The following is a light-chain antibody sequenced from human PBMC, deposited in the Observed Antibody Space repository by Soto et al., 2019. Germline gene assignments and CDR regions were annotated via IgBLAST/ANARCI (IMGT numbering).Light chain of an antibody. CDR1: QSVSYY. J-gene: IGKJ5*01. V-gene: IGKV3-11*01. Sequence: EIVLTQSPATLSLSPGESATLSCRAGQSVSYYLAWYQQKPGQPPRLLIYGASNRATGIPPRFSGSGSGTDFTLTITSLEPEDFAVYYCQQRSNWPITFGQGTRLEIK. CDR3: QQRSNWPIT. CDR2: GAS.